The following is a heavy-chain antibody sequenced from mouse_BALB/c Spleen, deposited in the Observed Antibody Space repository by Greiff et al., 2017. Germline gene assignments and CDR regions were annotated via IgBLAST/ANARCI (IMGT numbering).Heavy chain of an antibody. V-gene: IGHV1S56*01. CDR3: APSSLYYGGFDY. CDR2: IFPGDGST. J-gene: IGHJ2*01. CDR1: GYTFTSYD. Sequence: QVQLQQSGAELVKPGASVKLSCKASGYTFTSYDINWVRQRPEQGLEWIGWIFPGDGSTKYNEKFKGKATLTTDKSSSTAYMQLSRLTSEDSAVYVCAPSSLYYGGFDYWGQGTTLTVSS. D-gene: IGHD2-13*01.